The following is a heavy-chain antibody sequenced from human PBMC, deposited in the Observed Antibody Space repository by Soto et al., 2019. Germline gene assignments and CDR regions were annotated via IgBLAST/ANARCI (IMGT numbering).Heavy chain of an antibody. CDR1: GGSFSGYY. V-gene: IGHV4-34*01. CDR3: ASPVGRERGNWFDP. Sequence: SETLSLTCAVYGGSFSGYYWSWIRQPPGKGLEWIGEINHSGSTNYNPSLKSRVTISVDTSKNQFSLKLSSVTAADTAVYYCASPVGRERGNWFDPWGQGTLVTVSS. CDR2: INHSGST. D-gene: IGHD1-26*01. J-gene: IGHJ5*02.